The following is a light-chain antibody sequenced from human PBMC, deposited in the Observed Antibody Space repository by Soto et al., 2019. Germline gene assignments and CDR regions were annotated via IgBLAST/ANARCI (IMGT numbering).Light chain of an antibody. V-gene: IGLV1-44*01. CDR2: NNN. CDR1: SSNIGTNT. Sequence: QSVLTQPPSASETPGQRVTISCSGSSSNIGTNTVNWYQLLPGTAPKLLIYNNNQRPSGVPDRFSGSKSGTSASLAISGLQSEDEADYYCAAWDDSLKGVVFGTGTKVTVL. J-gene: IGLJ1*01. CDR3: AAWDDSLKGVV.